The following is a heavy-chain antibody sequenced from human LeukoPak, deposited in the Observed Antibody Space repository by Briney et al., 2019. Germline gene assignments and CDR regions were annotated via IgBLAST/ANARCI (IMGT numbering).Heavy chain of an antibody. CDR2: IWYDGSNK. CDR3: ARNLRPITMVRGVIIPVFDP. V-gene: IGHV3-33*01. Sequence: GRSLRLSCAASGFTFSSYGLHWVRQAPGKGLEWVAVIWYDGSNKYYADSVKGRFTISRDNSKNTLYLQMNSLRAEDTAVYYCARNLRPITMVRGVIIPVFDPWGQGTLVTVSS. CDR1: GFTFSSYG. J-gene: IGHJ5*02. D-gene: IGHD3-10*01.